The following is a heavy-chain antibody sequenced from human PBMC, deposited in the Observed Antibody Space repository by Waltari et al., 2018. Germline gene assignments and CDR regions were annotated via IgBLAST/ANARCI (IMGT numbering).Heavy chain of an antibody. D-gene: IGHD4-4*01. CDR2: IYYSGST. CDR1: GGSISSYY. V-gene: IGHV4-59*01. Sequence: QVQLQESGPGLVKPSETLSLTCTVSGGSISSYYWSWIRQPPGKGLEWIGYIYYSGSTNDNPSLKSRVTISVDTSKNQFSLKLSSVTAADTAVYYCARLSHDHSNNGDGMDVWGQGTTVTVSS. J-gene: IGHJ6*02. CDR3: ARLSHDHSNNGDGMDV.